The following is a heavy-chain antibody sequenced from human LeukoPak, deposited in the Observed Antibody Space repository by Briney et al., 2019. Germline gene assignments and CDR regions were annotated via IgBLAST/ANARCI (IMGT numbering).Heavy chain of an antibody. CDR3: ARGRDSSGYYYSYYYYGMDV. D-gene: IGHD3-22*01. V-gene: IGHV3-11*01. Sequence: GGSLRLSCAASGFTFSDYYMSWIRQAPGKGLEWVSYISSSGSTIYYADSVKGRFTISRDNAKNSLYLQMNSLRAEDTAVYYCARGRDSSGYYYSYYYYGMDVWGQGTTVTVSS. CDR2: ISSSGSTI. CDR1: GFTFSDYY. J-gene: IGHJ6*02.